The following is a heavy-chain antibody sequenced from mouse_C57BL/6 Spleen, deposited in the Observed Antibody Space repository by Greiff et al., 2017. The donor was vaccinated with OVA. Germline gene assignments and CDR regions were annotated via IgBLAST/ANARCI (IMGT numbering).Heavy chain of an antibody. CDR2: ISGGGGNT. V-gene: IGHV5-9*01. Sequence: EVQLVESGGGLVKPGGSLKLSCAASGFTFSSYTMSWVRQTPEKRLEWVATISGGGGNTYYPDSVKGRFTISRDNAKNTLYLQMSSLRSEDTALYYCARYSSGYPAWFAYWGQGTLVTVSA. CDR1: GFTFSSYT. CDR3: ARYSSGYPAWFAY. D-gene: IGHD3-2*02. J-gene: IGHJ3*01.